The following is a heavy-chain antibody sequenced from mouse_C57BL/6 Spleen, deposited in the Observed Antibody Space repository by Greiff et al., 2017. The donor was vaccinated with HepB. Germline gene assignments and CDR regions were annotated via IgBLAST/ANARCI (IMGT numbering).Heavy chain of an antibody. J-gene: IGHJ3*01. CDR1: GFNIKDDY. D-gene: IGHD3-2*02. CDR2: IDPENGDT. V-gene: IGHV14-4*01. CDR3: TTNRQRRLPFAY. Sequence: EVQLQQSGAELVRPGASVKLSCTASGFNIKDDYMHWVKQRPEQGLEWIGWIDPENGDTEYASKFQGKATITADISSNTAYLQLSSLTSEDTAVYYCTTNRQRRLPFAYWGQGTLVTVSA.